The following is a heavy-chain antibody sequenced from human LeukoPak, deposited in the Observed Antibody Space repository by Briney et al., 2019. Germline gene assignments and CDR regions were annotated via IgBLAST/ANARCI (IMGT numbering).Heavy chain of an antibody. Sequence: GESLKISCKGSGYSFTSYWIAWVRQVPGKGLEWMGIIHPVDPDTTYSPSFQGQVTISADKSINTAYLQWSSLKASDSAIYYCARRRDLYSGSYYPFDYWGQGTLVTVSS. J-gene: IGHJ4*02. D-gene: IGHD1-26*01. V-gene: IGHV5-51*01. CDR1: GYSFTSYW. CDR3: ARRRDLYSGSYYPFDY. CDR2: IHPVDPDT.